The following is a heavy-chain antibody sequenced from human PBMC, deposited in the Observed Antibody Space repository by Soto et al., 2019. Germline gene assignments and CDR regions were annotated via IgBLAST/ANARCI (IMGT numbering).Heavy chain of an antibody. CDR1: GFIFSSFG. CDR2: IWYDGSNA. D-gene: IGHD7-27*01. V-gene: IGHV3-33*01. J-gene: IGHJ4*02. CDR3: VRDLLGSGGHFDY. Sequence: GGSLRLSCAASGFIFSSFGMHWVRQAPGKGLEWVAHIWYDGSNAYYADSVKGRFTISRDNSRNTLYLQMNSLRAEDTAVYHCVRDLLGSGGHFDYWGQGTPVTVSS.